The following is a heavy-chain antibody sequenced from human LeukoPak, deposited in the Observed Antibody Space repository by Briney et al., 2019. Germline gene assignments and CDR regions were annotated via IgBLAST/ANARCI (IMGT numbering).Heavy chain of an antibody. V-gene: IGHV1-2*02. CDR3: ARDRITMVRGVTSTSDD. Sequence: ASVKVSCKASGYTFTGYYMHWVRQAPGQGLEWMGWINPNSGGTNYAQKFQGRVTMTRDTSISTAYMELSRLRSDDTAVYYCARDRITMVRGVTSTSDDWGQGTLVTVSS. CDR1: GYTFTGYY. J-gene: IGHJ4*02. D-gene: IGHD3-10*01. CDR2: INPNSGGT.